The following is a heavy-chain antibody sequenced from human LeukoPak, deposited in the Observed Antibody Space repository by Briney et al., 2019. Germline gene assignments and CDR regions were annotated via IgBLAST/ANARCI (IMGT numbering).Heavy chain of an antibody. CDR1: GFTFSSYA. D-gene: IGHD6-13*01. Sequence: GGSLRLSCAASGFTFSSYAMSWVRQAPGKGLEWVSAISGSGGSTYYADSVKGRFTISRDNSKNTLYLQMNSLRAEDTAVYYCARDSAVAAAGTLDYWGQGTLVTVSS. CDR2: ISGSGGST. CDR3: ARDSAVAAAGTLDY. J-gene: IGHJ4*02. V-gene: IGHV3-23*01.